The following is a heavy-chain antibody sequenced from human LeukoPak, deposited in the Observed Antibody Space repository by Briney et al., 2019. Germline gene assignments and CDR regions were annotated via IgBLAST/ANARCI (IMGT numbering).Heavy chain of an antibody. Sequence: GGSLRLSCAASGITASSNYMSWVRQAPGKGLEWVSVIYSGGSTYYADSVRGRFTLSRDSSKNTLYLQMNNLSAEDTAVYYCASEGAYCGGDCYSLYFDYWGQGTLVTVSS. V-gene: IGHV3-53*01. CDR1: GITASSNY. CDR3: ASEGAYCGGDCYSLYFDY. D-gene: IGHD2-21*01. CDR2: IYSGGST. J-gene: IGHJ4*02.